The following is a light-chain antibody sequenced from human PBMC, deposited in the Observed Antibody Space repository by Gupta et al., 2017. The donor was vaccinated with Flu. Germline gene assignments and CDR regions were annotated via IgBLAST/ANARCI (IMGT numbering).Light chain of an antibody. Sequence: DSQMTHSQSSLSASVGDRVTITCQASQDISNYLHWYQQKPGNAPKLLIYDASKGETGVPSRFSGSGSGTDFTFTISSLHPEDFATYYCQQDYNLPLTFGQGTRMEIK. CDR2: DAS. CDR1: QDISNY. J-gene: IGKJ5*01. V-gene: IGKV1-33*01. CDR3: QQDYNLPLT.